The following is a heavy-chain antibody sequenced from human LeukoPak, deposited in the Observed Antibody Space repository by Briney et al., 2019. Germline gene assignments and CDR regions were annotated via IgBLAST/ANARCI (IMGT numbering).Heavy chain of an antibody. CDR3: ASRYRREFIAAAGRGWFDP. Sequence: PSETLSLTCAVYGGSFSGYYWSWIRQPPGKGLEWIGEINHSGSTNYNPSLKSRVTISVDTSKNQFSLKLSSVTAADTAVYYCASRYRREFIAAAGRGWFDPWGQGTLVTVSS. CDR2: INHSGST. CDR1: GGSFSGYY. J-gene: IGHJ5*02. V-gene: IGHV4-34*01. D-gene: IGHD6-13*01.